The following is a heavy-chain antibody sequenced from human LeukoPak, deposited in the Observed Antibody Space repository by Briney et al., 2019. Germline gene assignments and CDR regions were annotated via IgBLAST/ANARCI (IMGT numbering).Heavy chain of an antibody. V-gene: IGHV3-9*01. CDR2: ISWNSGSI. J-gene: IGHJ4*02. Sequence: GGSLRLSCAASGFTFHQYAIHWVRQVPGKGLEWVSGISWNSGSIGYADSVKGRFTISRDNAKNSLYLQMNSLRAEDTAVYYCARGSTFDYWGQGTLVTVSS. CDR3: ARGSTFDY. CDR1: GFTFHQYA. D-gene: IGHD2-15*01.